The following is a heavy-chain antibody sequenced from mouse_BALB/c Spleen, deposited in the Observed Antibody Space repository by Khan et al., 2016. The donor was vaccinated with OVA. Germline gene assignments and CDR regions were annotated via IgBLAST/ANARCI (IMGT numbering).Heavy chain of an antibody. CDR2: INTHSGVP. V-gene: IGHV9-4*02. J-gene: IGHJ4*01. CDR3: AAEDAAYYRGDGGTMEY. Sequence: QIQLVQSGPELKKPGESVRISCKASGYTFTTAGIQWVQKMPGKGLKWIGWINTHSGVPKYAQDFKGRFAFSSEISANTAYLQLTNLKNEDTAIYFCAAEDAAYYRGDGGTMEYWGQGTSVTVSS. D-gene: IGHD2-12*01. CDR1: GYTFTTAG.